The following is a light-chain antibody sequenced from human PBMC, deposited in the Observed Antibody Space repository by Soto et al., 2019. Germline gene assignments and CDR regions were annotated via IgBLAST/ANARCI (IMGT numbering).Light chain of an antibody. Sequence: QSALTQPPSASGSPGQSVPISCTGTSSDVGGYNYVSWYQQHPGKAPKLMIYEVSKRPSGVPDRFSGSKSGNTASLTVSGLQAEDEADYYCSSYAGSLDVFGTGTKLTVL. V-gene: IGLV2-8*01. J-gene: IGLJ1*01. CDR1: SSDVGGYNY. CDR3: SSYAGSLDV. CDR2: EVS.